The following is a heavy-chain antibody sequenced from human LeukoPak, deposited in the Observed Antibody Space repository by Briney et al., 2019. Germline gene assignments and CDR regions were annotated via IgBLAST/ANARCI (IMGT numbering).Heavy chain of an antibody. D-gene: IGHD3-22*01. CDR2: IYTSGST. CDR3: ARESKTYDGDGYYLDY. CDR1: DASITNYY. J-gene: IGHJ4*02. Sequence: PSETLSLTCTVSDASITNYYWGWIRQPAGKGLEWIGRIYTSGSTDYNPSLRGRLTMSVDTSKNQFSLKLRSVTAADTAVYYCARESKTYDGDGYYLDYWGQGTLVTVSS. V-gene: IGHV4-4*07.